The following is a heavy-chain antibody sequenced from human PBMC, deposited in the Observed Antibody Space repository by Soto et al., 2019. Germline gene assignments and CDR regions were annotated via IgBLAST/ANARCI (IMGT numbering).Heavy chain of an antibody. CDR3: ARLRSYDFLPPGARHYNWFDP. CDR2: INHSGST. D-gene: IGHD3-3*01. Sequence: SETLSLTCAVYGGSFSGYYWSWIRQPPGKGLEWIGEINHSGSTNYNPSLKSRVTISVDTSKNQFSLKLSSVTAADTSVFYCARLRSYDFLPPGARHYNWFDPWGQGTLVTVSS. J-gene: IGHJ5*02. V-gene: IGHV4-34*01. CDR1: GGSFSGYY.